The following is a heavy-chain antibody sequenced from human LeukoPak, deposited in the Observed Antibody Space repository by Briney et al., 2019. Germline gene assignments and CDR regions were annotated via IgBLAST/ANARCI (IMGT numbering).Heavy chain of an antibody. D-gene: IGHD2-21*01. CDR3: VKIAPDLP. CDR1: GFTFSSYA. Sequence: GRSLRLSCAASGFTFSSYAMHWVRQAPGKGLEWVAVISYDGSNKYYADSVKGRFTISRDNSKNTLYLQMNSLRAEDTAVYYCVKIAPDLPWGQGTLVTVSS. CDR2: ISYDGSNK. V-gene: IGHV3-30*04. J-gene: IGHJ5*02.